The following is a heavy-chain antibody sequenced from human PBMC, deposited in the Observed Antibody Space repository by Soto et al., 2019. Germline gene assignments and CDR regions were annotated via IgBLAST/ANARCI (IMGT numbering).Heavy chain of an antibody. CDR3: ARASSSSSAADY. J-gene: IGHJ4*02. CDR2: IYDSESA. D-gene: IGHD6-6*01. V-gene: IGHV4-31*03. CDR1: GESISSGGYY. Sequence: QVQLQESGPGLVKASQTLSLICSVSGESISSGGYYWSWIRHHPGKGLEWIGYIYDSESAYYNPSLKSRVTISMDTSKNPFAMKLSSVTAEDTAVYYCARASSSSSAADYWGQGTLITVSS.